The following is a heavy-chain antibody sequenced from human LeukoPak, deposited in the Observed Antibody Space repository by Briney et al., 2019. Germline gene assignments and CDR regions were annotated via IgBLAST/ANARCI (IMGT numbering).Heavy chain of an antibody. CDR1: GGSFSGYY. Sequence: SETLSLTCAVYGGSFSGYYWNWIRQPPGKGLEWIGEINHSGSTSYNPSLKNRVTISVDTSKNQFSLKLSSVTAADTAVYYCAPMVRGVSSGYFDLWGRGTLVTVSS. CDR3: APMVRGVSSGYFDL. V-gene: IGHV4-34*01. CDR2: INHSGST. J-gene: IGHJ2*01. D-gene: IGHD3-10*01.